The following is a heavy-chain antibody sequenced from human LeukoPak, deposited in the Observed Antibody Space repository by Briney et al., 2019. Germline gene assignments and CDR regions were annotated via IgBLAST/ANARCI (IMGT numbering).Heavy chain of an antibody. CDR1: GYTFTSYG. V-gene: IGHV1-18*01. D-gene: IGHD3-22*01. Sequence: ASVKVSCKASGYTFTSYGISWVRQAPGQGLEWMGWSSAYNGNTNYAQKFQGRVTMTRDTSTSTVYMELSSLRSEDTAVYYCARAGYDSSGYSVDYWGQGTLVTVSS. J-gene: IGHJ4*02. CDR2: SSAYNGNT. CDR3: ARAGYDSSGYSVDY.